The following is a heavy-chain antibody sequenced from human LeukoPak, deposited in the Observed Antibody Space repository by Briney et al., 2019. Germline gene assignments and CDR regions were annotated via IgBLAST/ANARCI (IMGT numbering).Heavy chain of an antibody. V-gene: IGHV3-43*02. D-gene: IGHD5-18*01. CDR1: GFTLEDYA. CDR3: AKDTQRGYSDGFHNYMDV. J-gene: IGHJ6*03. Sequence: GGSLRLSCAASGFTLEDYAMHCVRHARGKGLECVSLISGVGGSTYYADSVKSRFTISRDNSKNSLYLQMNSLRTEDTALYYCAKDTQRGYSDGFHNYMDVWGKGTTVTVSS. CDR2: ISGVGGST.